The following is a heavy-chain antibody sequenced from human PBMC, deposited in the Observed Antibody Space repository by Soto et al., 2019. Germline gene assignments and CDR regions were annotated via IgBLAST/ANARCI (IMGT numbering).Heavy chain of an antibody. Sequence: GASVKVSCKVSGYTLTELSMHWVRQAPGKGLEWMGGFDPEDGETIYAQKFQGRVTMTEDTSTDTAYMELSSLRSEDTAVYYCASYSGRWIQLDCVYWGQGTLVTVSS. CDR2: FDPEDGET. J-gene: IGHJ4*02. CDR3: ASYSGRWIQLDCVY. CDR1: GYTLTELS. D-gene: IGHD5-18*01. V-gene: IGHV1-24*01.